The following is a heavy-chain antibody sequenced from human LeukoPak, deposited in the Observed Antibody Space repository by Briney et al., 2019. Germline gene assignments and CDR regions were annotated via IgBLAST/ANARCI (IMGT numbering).Heavy chain of an antibody. CDR1: GFTFSDYY. V-gene: IGHV3-11*01. CDR2: ISSSGSTI. CDR3: ARDSAMGDAFDI. J-gene: IGHJ3*02. D-gene: IGHD3-16*01. Sequence: GGSLRLSCAASGFTFSDYYMSWIRQAPGKGLEWVSYISSSGSTIYYADSVKGRFTISRDNAKSSLYLQMNSLRAEDTAVYYCARDSAMGDAFDIWGQGTMVTVSS.